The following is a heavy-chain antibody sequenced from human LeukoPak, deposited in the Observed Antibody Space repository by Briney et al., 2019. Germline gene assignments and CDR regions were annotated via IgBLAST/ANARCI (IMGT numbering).Heavy chain of an antibody. Sequence: GGPLRLSCVASGFTFSTYWMTWVRQAPGKGLEWVANIKPEGTQNYYVDSVKGRFTISRDNAKNSLYLQVNSLRADETAVYYCARLRPYSSSWYAYYGMDVWGQGTTVTVSS. CDR1: GFTFSTYW. CDR3: ARLRPYSSSWYAYYGMDV. D-gene: IGHD6-13*01. CDR2: IKPEGTQN. J-gene: IGHJ6*02. V-gene: IGHV3-7*04.